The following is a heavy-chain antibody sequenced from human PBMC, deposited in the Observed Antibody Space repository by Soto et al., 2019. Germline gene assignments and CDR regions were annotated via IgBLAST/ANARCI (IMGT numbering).Heavy chain of an antibody. CDR3: AGQTFTIAAASYGRSNWFDP. Sequence: SETLSLTCSASGGSITSSSHFWGWVRQPPGKGLEWIGTIYFTGNTYYTPSLKSRLTMSIDTSKNEFSLRLNSVTAADTAVYYCAGQTFTIAAASYGRSNWFDPWGPGTLVTVFS. V-gene: IGHV4-39*01. CDR1: GGSITSSSHF. CDR2: IYFTGNT. D-gene: IGHD6-25*01. J-gene: IGHJ5*02.